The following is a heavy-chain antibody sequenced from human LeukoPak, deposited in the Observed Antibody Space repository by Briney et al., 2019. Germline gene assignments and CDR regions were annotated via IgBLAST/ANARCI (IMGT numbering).Heavy chain of an antibody. Sequence: EASVKVSCKASGYTFTSYGISWVRQAPGQGLEWMGWISAYNGNTNYAQKLQGRVTMTTDTSTSTAYMELRSLRSDDTAVYYCARSLSTYYYDSSGYRNWFDPWGQGTLVTVSS. J-gene: IGHJ5*02. CDR3: ARSLSTYYYDSSGYRNWFDP. CDR1: GYTFTSYG. D-gene: IGHD3-22*01. V-gene: IGHV1-18*01. CDR2: ISAYNGNT.